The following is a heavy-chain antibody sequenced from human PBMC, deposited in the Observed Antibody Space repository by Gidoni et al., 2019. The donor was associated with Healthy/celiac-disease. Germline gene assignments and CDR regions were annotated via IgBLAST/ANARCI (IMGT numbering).Heavy chain of an antibody. CDR3: ARYYGGNSNAFDI. CDR2: INHSGST. CDR1: VGSFSGYY. Sequence: QVQLQQWGAGLLKPSETLSLTCAVYVGSFSGYYWSWIRQPPGKGLEWIGEINHSGSTNYNPSLKSRVTISVDTSKNQFSLKLSSVTAADTAVYYCARYYGGNSNAFDIWGQGTMVTVSS. D-gene: IGHD4-17*01. J-gene: IGHJ3*02. V-gene: IGHV4-34*01.